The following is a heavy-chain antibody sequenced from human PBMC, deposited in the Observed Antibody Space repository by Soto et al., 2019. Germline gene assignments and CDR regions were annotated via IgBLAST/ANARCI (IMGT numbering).Heavy chain of an antibody. J-gene: IGHJ4*02. Sequence: EVQLLESGGGLVQPGGSLRLSCAASGFTFSSYAMSWVRQTPGRGLEWVSAITGSGDDTFHADSVKGRFTISRDNSKNTLYLQMYTLGAADTAVYYCAKGSSSSRPYYFDFWGQGTLVTVSS. V-gene: IGHV3-23*01. CDR1: GFTFSSYA. CDR2: ITGSGDDT. CDR3: AKGSSSSRPYYFDF. D-gene: IGHD2-2*01.